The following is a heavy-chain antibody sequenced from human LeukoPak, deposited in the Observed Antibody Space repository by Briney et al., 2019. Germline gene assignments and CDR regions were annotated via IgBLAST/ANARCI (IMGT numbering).Heavy chain of an antibody. CDR3: AKDRVLDY. CDR1: RFTFSSYD. J-gene: IGHJ4*02. Sequence: GGTLRLSCAASRFTFSSYDMYWVCHAPGKGLEWVALISSDGSNKYYADSVKGRFTISRDNSKTTLYLQMNSLRAEDTAVYYCAKDRVLDYWGQGTLVTVSS. V-gene: IGHV3-30*18. CDR2: ISSDGSNK.